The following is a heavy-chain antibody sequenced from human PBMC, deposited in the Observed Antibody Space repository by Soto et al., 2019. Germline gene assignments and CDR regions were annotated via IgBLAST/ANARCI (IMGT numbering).Heavy chain of an antibody. Sequence: PSETLSLTCTVSGVSISSSNFYWGWIRQPPGKGLEWIGNIYYTGSTYYNPSLKSRVATSIDTSKNQFSLKLNSVTAADTAVYFCARLFYDSSEHFDYWGQGTLVTVSS. CDR3: ARLFYDSSEHFDY. D-gene: IGHD3-22*01. J-gene: IGHJ4*02. V-gene: IGHV4-39*01. CDR1: GVSISSSNFY. CDR2: IYYTGST.